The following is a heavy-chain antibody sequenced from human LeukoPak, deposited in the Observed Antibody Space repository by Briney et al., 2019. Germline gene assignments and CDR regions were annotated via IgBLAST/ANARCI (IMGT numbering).Heavy chain of an antibody. CDR3: ASYSSSWFFDY. D-gene: IGHD6-13*01. CDR1: GFTFSSYS. J-gene: IGHJ4*02. V-gene: IGHV3-21*01. Sequence: GGSLRLSCAASGFTFSSYSMNWVRQAPGKGLEWVSSISSSSSYIYYADSVNGRFTISRDNAKNSLYLQMNSLRAEDKAVYYCASYSSSWFFDYWGQGTLVTVSS. CDR2: ISSSSSYI.